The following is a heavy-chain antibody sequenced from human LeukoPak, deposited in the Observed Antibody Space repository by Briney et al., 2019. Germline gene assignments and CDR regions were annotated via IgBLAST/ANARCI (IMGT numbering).Heavy chain of an antibody. D-gene: IGHD3-3*01. CDR1: GYSISSGYY. CDR2: IYHSGST. J-gene: IGHJ3*02. CDR3: ARPYYDFWSGFDAFDI. V-gene: IGHV4-38-2*01. Sequence: SETLSLTCAVSGYSISSGYYWGWIRQPPGKGLEWIGGIYHSGSTYYNPSLKSRVTISVDTSKHQFSLKLSSVTAADTAVYYCARPYYDFWSGFDAFDIWGQGTMVTVSS.